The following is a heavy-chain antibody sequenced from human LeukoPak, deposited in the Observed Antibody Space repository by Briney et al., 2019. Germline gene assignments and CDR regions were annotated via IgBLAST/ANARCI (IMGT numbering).Heavy chain of an antibody. CDR3: ARDSGGNHYDIGVYYDF. J-gene: IGHJ4*02. Sequence: SETLSLTCAVYGGSFSGYYWSWIRQPPGKGLEWIGEINNSGSTNYNPSLKSRVTISVDTSKNQFSLKLSSVTAADTAVYYCARDSGGNHYDIGVYYDFWGQGSLVTVSS. CDR2: INNSGST. D-gene: IGHD3-22*01. CDR1: GGSFSGYY. V-gene: IGHV4-34*01.